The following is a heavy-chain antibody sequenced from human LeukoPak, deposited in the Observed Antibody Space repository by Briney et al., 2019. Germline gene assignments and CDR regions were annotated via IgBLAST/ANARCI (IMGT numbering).Heavy chain of an antibody. CDR3: ARGSTDFWSGYPLHMDV. J-gene: IGHJ6*03. Sequence: SETLSLTCAVYGGSFSGYYWSWIRQPPGKGLEWIGEINHSGSTNYNPSLKSRVTISVDTSKNQFSLKLSSVTAADTAVYYCARGSTDFWSGYPLHMDVWGKGTTVTVSS. D-gene: IGHD3-3*01. CDR1: GGSFSGYY. V-gene: IGHV4-34*01. CDR2: INHSGST.